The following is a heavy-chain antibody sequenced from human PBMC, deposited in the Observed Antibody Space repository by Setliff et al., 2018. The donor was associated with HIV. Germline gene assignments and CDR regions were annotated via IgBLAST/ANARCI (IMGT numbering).Heavy chain of an antibody. CDR3: ASLWGSSWDAYYYYGMDV. J-gene: IGHJ6*02. V-gene: IGHV4-34*01. CDR1: GGSFSNYY. CDR2: IDHSGST. Sequence: SETLSLTCAVYGGSFSNYYWAWIRQTPGEGLEWIGEIDHSGSTKYNPSLKSRVAISVDTSKNQFSLKVNSVTAADTAIYYCASLWGSSWDAYYYYGMDVWGQGTTVTVSS. D-gene: IGHD6-13*01.